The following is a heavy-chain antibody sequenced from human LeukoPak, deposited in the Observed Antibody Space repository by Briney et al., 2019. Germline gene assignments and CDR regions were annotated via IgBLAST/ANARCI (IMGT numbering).Heavy chain of an antibody. CDR1: GFTFDDYA. V-gene: IGHV3-43D*04. J-gene: IGHJ1*01. D-gene: IGHD6-19*01. CDR3: AKDINRIALGYFQH. CDR2: ISWDGGST. Sequence: GGSLRLSCAASGFTFDDYAMHWVRQAPGKGLEWVSLISWDGGSTYYADSVKGRFTISRDNSKNSLYLQMNSLRAEDTALYYCAKDINRIALGYFQHWGQGTLVTVSS.